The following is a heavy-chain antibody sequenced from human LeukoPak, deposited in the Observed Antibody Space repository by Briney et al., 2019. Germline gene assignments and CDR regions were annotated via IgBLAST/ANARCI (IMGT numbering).Heavy chain of an antibody. CDR3: VRGITIFGVVTKYYFDY. CDR1: GPTFINCG. Sequence: SVKVSCKTSGPTFINCGISWVRQAPGQGPEWMGRIIPMVGRVTYAKRFQERVTITADKATTTAYMELSSLTSDDTAVYYCVRGITIFGVVTKYYFDYWGQGTLVTVSS. J-gene: IGHJ4*02. V-gene: IGHV1-69*04. D-gene: IGHD3-3*01. CDR2: IIPMVGRV.